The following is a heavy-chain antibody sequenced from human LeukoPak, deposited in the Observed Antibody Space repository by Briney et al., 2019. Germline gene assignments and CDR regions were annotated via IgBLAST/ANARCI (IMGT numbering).Heavy chain of an antibody. Sequence: GGSLRLSCAASGFTFSNAWMSWVRQAPGKGLEWVGRLKCKTYGGTTDYAAPVKGRFTISRDDSKNTLYLQMNSLKTEDTAVYYCTTPPQDYGDYHRFDYWGQGTLVTVSS. CDR1: GFTFSNAW. V-gene: IGHV3-15*01. J-gene: IGHJ4*02. CDR2: LKCKTYGGTT. D-gene: IGHD4-17*01. CDR3: TTPPQDYGDYHRFDY.